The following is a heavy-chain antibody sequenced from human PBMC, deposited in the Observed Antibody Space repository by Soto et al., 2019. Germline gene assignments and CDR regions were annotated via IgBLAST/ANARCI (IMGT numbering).Heavy chain of an antibody. CDR2: IIPIFGTA. CDR3: AMSSGYSSGWYGYYFDY. D-gene: IGHD6-19*01. V-gene: IGHV1-69*01. Sequence: QVQLVQSGAEVKKPGSSVKVTCKASGGTFSSYAISWVRQAPGQGLVWMGGIIPIFGTANYAQKFQGRVTITADESTSTAYMELSSLRSEDTAVYYCAMSSGYSSGWYGYYFDYWGQGTLVTVSS. CDR1: GGTFSSYA. J-gene: IGHJ4*02.